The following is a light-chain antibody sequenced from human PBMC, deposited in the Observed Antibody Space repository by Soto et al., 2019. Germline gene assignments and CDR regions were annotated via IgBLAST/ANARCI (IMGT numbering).Light chain of an antibody. Sequence: QSALTQPASVSGSPGQSITISCTGTSSDVGGYNYVSWYQQHPGKAPKLMIYDVSNRPSGVSNRFSGSKSGNTASLTISGLQAEDEADYYCHSYTSSSTPLYVFGTGTKLTVL. J-gene: IGLJ1*01. CDR2: DVS. CDR1: SSDVGGYNY. CDR3: HSYTSSSTPLYV. V-gene: IGLV2-14*01.